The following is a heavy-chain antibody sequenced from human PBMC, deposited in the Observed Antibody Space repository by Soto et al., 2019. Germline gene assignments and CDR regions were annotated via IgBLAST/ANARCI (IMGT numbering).Heavy chain of an antibody. CDR2: IKTDGSST. CDR1: GFSFSNYW. D-gene: IGHD5-18*01. CDR3: AKREGNTYGLFH. Sequence: EVQLVESGGGLVQPGGSLRLSCAASGFSFSNYWIHWVRQAPGKGLVWVSRIKTDGSSTDYAASVKGRFTTSRDNAKNTPYLQMNSLTAEDTAVYYCAKREGNTYGLFHWGQGTLVTVSS. V-gene: IGHV3-74*01. J-gene: IGHJ4*02.